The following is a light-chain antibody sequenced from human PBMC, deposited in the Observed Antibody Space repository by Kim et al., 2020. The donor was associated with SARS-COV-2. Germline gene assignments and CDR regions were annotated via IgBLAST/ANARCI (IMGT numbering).Light chain of an antibody. CDR3: SSYTSSATWV. CDR2: DVS. Sequence: GPSIYISCRGTGSDVWCYQFVSCYQQHPGKAPKFSIYDVSKRPSGVSNRFSGSKSGNTASLTISGLQAEDEADYYCSSYTSSATWVFGGGTQLTVL. CDR1: GSDVWCYQF. J-gene: IGLJ3*02. V-gene: IGLV2-14*03.